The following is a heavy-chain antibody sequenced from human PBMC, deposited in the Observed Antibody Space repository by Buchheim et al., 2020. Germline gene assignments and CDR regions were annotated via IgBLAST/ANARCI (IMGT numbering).Heavy chain of an antibody. CDR1: GYTFTGYY. Sequence: QVQLVQSGAEVKKPGASVKVSCKASGYTFTGYYMHWVRQAPGQGLEWMGWINPNSGGTYFAQKFQGRVTMTSDTSISPAYLELSRLRSDDTAVYYCARDGYSGYEAFDYWGQGTL. J-gene: IGHJ4*02. V-gene: IGHV1-2*02. CDR3: ARDGYSGYEAFDY. D-gene: IGHD5-12*01. CDR2: INPNSGGT.